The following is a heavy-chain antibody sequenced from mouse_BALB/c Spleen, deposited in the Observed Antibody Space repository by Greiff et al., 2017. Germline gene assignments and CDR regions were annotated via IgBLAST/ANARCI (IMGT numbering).Heavy chain of an antibody. CDR3: AREGIYYYAMDY. V-gene: IGHV5-9-4*01. CDR1: GFTFSSYA. Sequence: DVQLVESGGGLVKPGGSLKLSCAASGFTFSSYAMSWVRQSPEKRLEWVAEISSGGSYTYYPDTVTGRFTISRDNAKNTLYLEMSSLRSEDTAMYYCAREGIYYYAMDYWGQGTSVTVSS. J-gene: IGHJ4*01. CDR2: ISSGGSYT.